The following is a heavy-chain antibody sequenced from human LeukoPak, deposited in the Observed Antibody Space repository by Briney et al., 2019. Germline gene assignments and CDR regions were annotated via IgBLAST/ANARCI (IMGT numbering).Heavy chain of an antibody. CDR1: GFTFSSSA. Sequence: GGSLRLSCAASGFTFSSSAMSWVRQAPGKGLEWVAAISDTGRLSYCADSVNGRFTISRDNPKNTLFLQVNSLRVEDTAVYYCAKGGLTTPLHYWGQGTLVTVSS. CDR2: ISDTGRLS. V-gene: IGHV3-23*01. J-gene: IGHJ4*02. D-gene: IGHD1-14*01. CDR3: AKGGLTTPLHY.